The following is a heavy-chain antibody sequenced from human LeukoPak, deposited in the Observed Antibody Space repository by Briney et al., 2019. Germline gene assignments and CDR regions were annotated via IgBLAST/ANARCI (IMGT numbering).Heavy chain of an antibody. J-gene: IGHJ4*02. CDR3: ARLVAAAGRVDY. V-gene: IGHV4-59*08. D-gene: IGHD6-13*01. CDR2: IYYSGST. Sequence: SETLSLTCTVSGGSISSYYWSWIRQPPGKELEWIGYIYYSGSTNYNPSLKSRVTISVDTSKNQFSLKLSSVTAADTAVYYCARLVAAAGRVDYWGQGTLVTVSS. CDR1: GGSISSYY.